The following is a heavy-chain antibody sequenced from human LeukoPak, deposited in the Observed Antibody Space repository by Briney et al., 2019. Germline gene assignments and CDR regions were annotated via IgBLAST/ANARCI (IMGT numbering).Heavy chain of an antibody. J-gene: IGHJ4*02. CDR2: IRYDGSNK. CDR3: AREAEYSSSSGFDY. Sequence: PGGSLRLSCAASGFTFSSYGMHWVRQAPGKGLEWVAFIRYDGSNKYYADSVKGRFTISRDNSKNTLYLQMNRLRAEDTAVYYCAREAEYSSSSGFDYWGQGTLVTVSS. D-gene: IGHD6-13*01. CDR1: GFTFSSYG. V-gene: IGHV3-30*02.